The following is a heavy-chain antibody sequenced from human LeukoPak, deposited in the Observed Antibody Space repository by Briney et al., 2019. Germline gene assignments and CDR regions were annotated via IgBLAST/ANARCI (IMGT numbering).Heavy chain of an antibody. D-gene: IGHD2-2*02. V-gene: IGHV4-59*08. Sequence: PSETLSLTCTVSGGSISSYYWSWIRQPPGKGLEWIGYIYYSGSTNYNPSLKSRVTISVDTSKNQFSQKLSSVTAADTAVYYCARYCSSTSCYKAFDPWGQGTLVTVSS. J-gene: IGHJ5*02. CDR1: GGSISSYY. CDR2: IYYSGST. CDR3: ARYCSSTSCYKAFDP.